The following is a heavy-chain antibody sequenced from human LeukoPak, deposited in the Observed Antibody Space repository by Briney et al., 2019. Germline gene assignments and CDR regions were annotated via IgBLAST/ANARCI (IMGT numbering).Heavy chain of an antibody. V-gene: IGHV4-59*01. CDR1: GGSISNYY. CDR2: IYYTGTT. D-gene: IGHD5-24*01. Sequence: SETLSLTCTVSGGSISNYYWSWVREPPGKGRERVGYIYYTGTTKYNPSLESRVTISLDTPKNQFSLKLSSVTAADTAVYHCARSRDGYNYHYFDNWGQGTLVTVSS. J-gene: IGHJ4*02. CDR3: ARSRDGYNYHYFDN.